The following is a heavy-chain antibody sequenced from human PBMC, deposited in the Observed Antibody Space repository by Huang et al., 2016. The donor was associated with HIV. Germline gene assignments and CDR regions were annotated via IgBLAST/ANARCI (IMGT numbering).Heavy chain of an antibody. CDR1: GYTFHTYW. D-gene: IGHD3-16*01. CDR2: IYASDSDA. V-gene: IGHV5-51*03. J-gene: IGHJ4*02. Sequence: DVQLVQSGAEVKKSGESLKISCKGSGYTFHTYWIVWVRQMPGKGLAWIGVIYASDSDAIYSPSVQGQVTISADKSISTAYLQWNSLKASDTAIYYCARTHMLKGSLDHWGQGTMVNV. CDR3: ARTHMLKGSLDH.